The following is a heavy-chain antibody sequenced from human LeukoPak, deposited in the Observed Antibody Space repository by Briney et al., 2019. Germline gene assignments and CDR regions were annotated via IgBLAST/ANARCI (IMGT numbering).Heavy chain of an antibody. J-gene: IGHJ4*02. CDR2: IIPIFGTA. CDR3: ARGGDTSYYDFWSGYSHFDY. D-gene: IGHD3-3*01. V-gene: IGHV1-69*05. Sequence: SVKVSCKASGGTFSSYAISWVRQAPGQGLEWMGGIIPIFGTANYAQKFQGRVTITTDESTSTAYMELSSLRSEDTAVYYCARGGDTSYYDFWSGYSHFDYWGQGSLATVSS. CDR1: GGTFSSYA.